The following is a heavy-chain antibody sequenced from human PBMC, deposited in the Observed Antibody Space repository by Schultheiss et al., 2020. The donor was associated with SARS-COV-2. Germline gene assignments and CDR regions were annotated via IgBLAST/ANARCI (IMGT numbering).Heavy chain of an antibody. J-gene: IGHJ5*02. Sequence: GSLRLSCAASGFTFSTYGMHWVRQAPGKGLEWLSYISGSSTAIHYADSVKGRFTISRDNAKNSLYLQMHSLRAEDTAVYYCVRDRSWWTPYNCFDLWGRGTLVTVSS. V-gene: IGHV3-48*04. CDR1: GFTFSTYG. CDR3: VRDRSWWTPYNCFDL. D-gene: IGHD2-15*01. CDR2: ISGSSTAI.